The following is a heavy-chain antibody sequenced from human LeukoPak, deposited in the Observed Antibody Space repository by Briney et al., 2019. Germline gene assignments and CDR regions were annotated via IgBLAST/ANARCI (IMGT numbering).Heavy chain of an antibody. V-gene: IGHV3-74*01. CDR3: AREESREGGTMVSY. Sequence: GGALRLSCAASGFTFSSYWMHWVCQAPGTGLVWVSRINSDGSSTSYADSVKGRFTISRDNAKNTLYLQMNSLRAEDTAVYYCAREESREGGTMVSYWGQGTLVTVSS. CDR2: INSDGSST. D-gene: IGHD3-10*01. CDR1: GFTFSSYW. J-gene: IGHJ4*02.